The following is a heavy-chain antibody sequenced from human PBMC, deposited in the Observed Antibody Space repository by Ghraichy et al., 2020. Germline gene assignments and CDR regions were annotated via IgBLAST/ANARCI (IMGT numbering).Heavy chain of an antibody. CDR1: GGSFSGYY. J-gene: IGHJ4*02. D-gene: IGHD3-10*01. CDR3: ARGGGRTMVRGVIYY. Sequence: SETLSLTCAVYGGSFSGYYWSWIRQPPGKGLEWIGEINHSGSTNYNPSLKSRVTISVDTSKNQFSLKLSSVTAADTAVYYCARGGGRTMVRGVIYYWGQGTLVTVSS. V-gene: IGHV4-34*01. CDR2: INHSGST.